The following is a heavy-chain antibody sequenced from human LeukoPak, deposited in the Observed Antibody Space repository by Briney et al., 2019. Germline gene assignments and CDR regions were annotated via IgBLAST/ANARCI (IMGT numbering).Heavy chain of an antibody. Sequence: SETLSLTCTVSSGSISSRNYYWGWIRQPPGKGLEWIGSIHYGGSTYYNPSLKSPVTISVDTSKNQFSLRLSSVTAADTAAYDXXXXXXWMXXXXYXMDVWGQGTTVTV. J-gene: IGHJ6*02. D-gene: IGHD2-2*03. CDR2: IHYGGST. V-gene: IGHV4-39*01. CDR1: SGSISSRNYY. CDR3: XXXXXWMXXXXYXMDV.